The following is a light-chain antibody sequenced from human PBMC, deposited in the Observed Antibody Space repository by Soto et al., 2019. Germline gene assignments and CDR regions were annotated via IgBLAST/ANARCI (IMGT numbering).Light chain of an antibody. V-gene: IGKV3-15*01. CDR1: QSVGSN. CDR2: DAS. Sequence: EIVMTQSPVTQSVSPGERATLSCRASQSVGSNLAWYQQKPGQAPSLIIYDASTRATGIPSRFSGSGSGAEFTLTISSLQSEDFAIYYCQQYNDWPLTFGQGTRLEIK. CDR3: QQYNDWPLT. J-gene: IGKJ5*01.